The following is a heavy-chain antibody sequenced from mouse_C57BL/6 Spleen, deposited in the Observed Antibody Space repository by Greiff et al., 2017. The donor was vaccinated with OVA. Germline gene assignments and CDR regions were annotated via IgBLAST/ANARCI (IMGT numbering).Heavy chain of an antibody. CDR1: GYTFTSYW. Sequence: QVQLQQPGAELVKPGASVKLSCKASGYTFTSYWMQWVKQRPGQGLEWIGEIDPSDSYTNYNQKFKGKATLTVDTSSGTAYMQLSSLTSEDSAVYYCARGYYDYDGAWFAYWGQGTLVTVSA. J-gene: IGHJ3*01. D-gene: IGHD2-4*01. CDR2: IDPSDSYT. CDR3: ARGYYDYDGAWFAY. V-gene: IGHV1-50*01.